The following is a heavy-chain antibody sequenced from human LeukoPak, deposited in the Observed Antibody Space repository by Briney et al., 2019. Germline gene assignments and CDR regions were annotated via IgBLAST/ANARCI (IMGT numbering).Heavy chain of an antibody. Sequence: SETLSLTCSVSGGSVSRDYWSWIRQPPGKRLEWLGYIYNIGGTNYNPSLKSRVTISVDTSKNQFSLKLTSVSAADTAVYYCARGRSYYDSTGYAYWGQGTQVTVSS. J-gene: IGHJ4*02. CDR2: IYNIGGT. V-gene: IGHV4-59*02. CDR3: ARGRSYYDSTGYAY. D-gene: IGHD3-22*01. CDR1: GGSVSRDY.